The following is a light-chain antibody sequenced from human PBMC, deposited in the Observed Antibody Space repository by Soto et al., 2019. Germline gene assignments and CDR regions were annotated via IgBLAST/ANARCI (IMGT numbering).Light chain of an antibody. Sequence: EIVLTQSPGTLSLSPGERATLSCRASQSVSSSYLAWYQQKPGQAPRLLIYGASSRATGIPDRFSGSGSGTYFTLTISRREHEDFAVYSFQQYGSSPYTFGQGTKLEIK. CDR1: QSVSSSY. J-gene: IGKJ2*01. CDR2: GAS. CDR3: QQYGSSPYT. V-gene: IGKV3-20*01.